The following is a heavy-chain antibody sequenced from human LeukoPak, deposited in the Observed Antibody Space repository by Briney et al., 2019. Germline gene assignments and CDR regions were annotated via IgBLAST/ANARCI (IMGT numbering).Heavy chain of an antibody. CDR3: ARAVLLWFGEFDY. V-gene: IGHV3-30*01. CDR2: ISYDGSNE. Sequence: GGSLRLSCAASGFTFSSYAMHWVRQAPGKGLEWVAVISYDGSNEYYADSVKGRFTISRDNSKNTLYLQMHSLRAEDTAVCYCARAVLLWFGEFDYWGQGTLVTVSS. D-gene: IGHD3-10*01. J-gene: IGHJ4*02. CDR1: GFTFSSYA.